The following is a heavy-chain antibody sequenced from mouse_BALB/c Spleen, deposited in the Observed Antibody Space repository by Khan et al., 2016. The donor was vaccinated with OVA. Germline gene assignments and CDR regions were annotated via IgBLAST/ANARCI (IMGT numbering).Heavy chain of an antibody. CDR3: ARAGYGGFAY. V-gene: IGHV5-4*02. CDR1: GFTFSDYY. D-gene: IGHD1-1*02. Sequence: EVELVESGGGLVKPGGSLKLSCAATGFTFSDYYMYWVRQTPEKRLEWVATISDGGSYTYYPDSVKGRFTISSANAKNNLYLQMSSLKSEDTAMYYCARAGYGGFAYWGQGTLVTVSA. CDR2: ISDGGSYT. J-gene: IGHJ3*01.